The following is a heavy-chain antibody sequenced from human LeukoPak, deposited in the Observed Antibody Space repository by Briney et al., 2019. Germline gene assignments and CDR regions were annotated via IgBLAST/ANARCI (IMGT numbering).Heavy chain of an antibody. CDR1: GFTVSSNY. CDR3: ARARPSMWIDY. V-gene: IGHV3-66*01. CDR2: IYSGGST. D-gene: IGHD5-12*01. Sequence: RGGSLRLSCAASGFTVSSNYMSWVRQAPGKGLEWVSVIYSGGSTYYADSVKGRFTISRDSSKNTLYLQMNSLRPEDTAVYYCARARPSMWIDYWGQGTLVTVSS. J-gene: IGHJ4*02.